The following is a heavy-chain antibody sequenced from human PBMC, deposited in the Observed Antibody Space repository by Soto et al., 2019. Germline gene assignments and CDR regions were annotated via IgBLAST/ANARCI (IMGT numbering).Heavy chain of an antibody. Sequence: SETLSLTCTVSGGSISSGDYYWSWIRQPPGKGLEWIGYIYYSGSTYYNPSLKSRVTISVDTSKNQFSLKLSSVTAADTAVYYCARTITMVRGVIYGNWFDPRGQVTLVTVSS. CDR2: IYYSGST. J-gene: IGHJ5*02. CDR3: ARTITMVRGVIYGNWFDP. V-gene: IGHV4-30-4*01. CDR1: GGSISSGDYY. D-gene: IGHD3-10*01.